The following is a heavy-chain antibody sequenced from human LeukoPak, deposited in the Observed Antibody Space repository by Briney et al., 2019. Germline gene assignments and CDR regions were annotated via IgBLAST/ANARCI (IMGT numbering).Heavy chain of an antibody. Sequence: ASVKVSCKASGYTFTGYYMHWVRQAPGQGLEWMGWINPNSGGTNYAQKFQGRVTMTRDTSISTAYMELSRLRSDDTAVYYCARDREYSYGYGNWFDPWGQGTLVTVSS. CDR3: ARDREYSYGYGNWFDP. V-gene: IGHV1-2*02. D-gene: IGHD5-18*01. CDR2: INPNSGGT. CDR1: GYTFTGYY. J-gene: IGHJ5*02.